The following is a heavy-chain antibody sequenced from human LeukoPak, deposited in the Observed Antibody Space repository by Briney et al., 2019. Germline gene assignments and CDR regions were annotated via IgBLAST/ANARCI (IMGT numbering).Heavy chain of an antibody. D-gene: IGHD6-19*01. J-gene: IGHJ4*02. Sequence: PSETLSLTCTVSGASISSSHYYWGWIRQPPGKGLEWIGTIYYSGSTYFNPSLKSRVTISVDTSKNQFSLKLSSVTAADTAVYYCASGYGRGSGWFYFDYWGQGTLVTVSS. CDR2: IYYSGST. CDR1: GASISSSHYY. CDR3: ASGYGRGSGWFYFDY. V-gene: IGHV4-39*07.